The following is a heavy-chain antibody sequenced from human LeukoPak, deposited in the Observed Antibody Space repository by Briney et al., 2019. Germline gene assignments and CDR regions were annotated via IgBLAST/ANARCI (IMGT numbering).Heavy chain of an antibody. Sequence: GGSLRHSRTASGFPLRNYWMPWLRQAPGKRLVWVSRISVDGSVTTHQPSVQGRFTIPRTNAKNLLYPQLNSRRSDAPAVYYFARYSSSSGGAAYYLDYWGHGTLVTVSS. CDR1: GFPLRNYW. D-gene: IGHD6-6*01. CDR3: ARYSSSSGGAAYYLDY. V-gene: IGHV3-74*01. CDR2: ISVDGSVT. J-gene: IGHJ4*01.